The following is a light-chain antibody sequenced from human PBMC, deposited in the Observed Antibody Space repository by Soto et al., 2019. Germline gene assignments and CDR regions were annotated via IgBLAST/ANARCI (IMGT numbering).Light chain of an antibody. J-gene: IGKJ1*01. V-gene: IGKV3-20*01. Sequence: EIVLTQSPGTLSLSPGETATLSCRASRSVSSNYLAWYQQRPGQAPRLLINRASNRATGIPDRFTGSGSGTDFSLTTNRLEPADFAVYYCQHCGSSPRTFGQGTKVEIK. CDR1: RSVSSNY. CDR3: QHCGSSPRT. CDR2: RAS.